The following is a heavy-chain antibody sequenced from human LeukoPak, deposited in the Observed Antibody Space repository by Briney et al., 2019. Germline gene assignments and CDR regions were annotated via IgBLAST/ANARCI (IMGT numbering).Heavy chain of an antibody. Sequence: GGSLRLSCAASGFTFSSYSMNWVRQAPGKGLKWVSSISSSSSYIYYADSVKGRFTISRDNAKNSLYLQMNSLRAEDTAVYYCARPMRGFAFDIWGQGTMVTVSS. V-gene: IGHV3-21*01. CDR2: ISSSSSYI. CDR1: GFTFSSYS. D-gene: IGHD3-16*01. CDR3: ARPMRGFAFDI. J-gene: IGHJ3*02.